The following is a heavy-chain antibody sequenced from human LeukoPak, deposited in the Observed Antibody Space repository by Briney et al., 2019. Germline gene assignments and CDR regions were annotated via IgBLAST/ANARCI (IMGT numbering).Heavy chain of an antibody. V-gene: IGHV4-38-2*01. CDR2: FYPSRSP. J-gene: IGHJ4*02. Sequence: SETLSLTCAVSGYSISSGYYWGWSRQPPGRGLEWIGSFYPSRSPSFTPSLNLRFPISLHPSKTQFSLKLSSVTAAATAVYYCARLWYGGNLLFDYWGQGTLVTVSS. D-gene: IGHD4-23*01. CDR1: GYSISSGYY. CDR3: ARLWYGGNLLFDY.